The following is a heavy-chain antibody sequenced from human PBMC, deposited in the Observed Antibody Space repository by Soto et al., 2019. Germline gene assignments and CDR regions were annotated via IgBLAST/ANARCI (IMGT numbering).Heavy chain of an antibody. CDR2: ISSSGSTI. CDR1: GFTFSSYE. J-gene: IGHJ4*02. Sequence: VGSLRLSCAASGFTFSSYEMNWVRQAPGKGLEWVSYISSSGSTIYYADSVKGRFTISRDNAKNSLYLQMNSLRAEDTAVYYCARDLLHGKARYGSGTPWPYWGQGTLVTVSS. V-gene: IGHV3-48*03. CDR3: ARDLLHGKARYGSGTPWPY. D-gene: IGHD3-10*01.